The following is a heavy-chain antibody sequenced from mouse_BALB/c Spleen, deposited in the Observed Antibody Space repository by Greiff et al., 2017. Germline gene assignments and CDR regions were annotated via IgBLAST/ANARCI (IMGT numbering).Heavy chain of an antibody. Sequence: EVMLVESGGGLVQPGGSRKLSCAASGFTFSSFGMHWVRQAPEKGLEWVAYISSGSSTIYYADTVKGRFTISRDNPKNTLFLQMTSLRSEDTAMYYCARESYWYFDVWGAGTTVTVSS. V-gene: IGHV5-17*02. CDR1: GFTFSSFG. CDR2: ISSGSSTI. J-gene: IGHJ1*01. CDR3: ARESYWYFDV.